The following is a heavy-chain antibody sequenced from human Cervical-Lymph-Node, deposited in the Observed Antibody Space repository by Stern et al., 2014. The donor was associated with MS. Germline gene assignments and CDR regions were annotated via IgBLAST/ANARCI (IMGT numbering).Heavy chain of an antibody. CDR1: GDTFSSYA. CDR3: ARGGGLVGYFDY. V-gene: IGHV1-69*06. J-gene: IGHJ4*02. D-gene: IGHD1-26*01. Sequence: QLVQSGAEVKKPGSSVKVSCKASGDTFSSYAINWGRQVPGQGLEWMGGITPVFGTTNYAQKFQGRVPITADKSTNTAYMELMTLRSEDTAVYYCARGGGLVGYFDYWGQGTLVSVSS. CDR2: ITPVFGTT.